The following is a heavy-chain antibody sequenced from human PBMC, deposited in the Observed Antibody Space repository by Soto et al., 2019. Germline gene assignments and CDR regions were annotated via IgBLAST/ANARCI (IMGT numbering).Heavy chain of an antibody. CDR3: ARLQRGDATSVP. CDR1: GGSISTYY. J-gene: IGHJ5*02. CDR2: IYYSGST. V-gene: IGHV4-59*08. Sequence: SETLSLTCTVSGGSISTYYWNWIRQPPGKGLEWIGYIYYSGSTNHNPSLKSRVTMSVDTSKNQFSLNLSSVTAADTAVYYCARLQRGDATSVPWGQGILVTVSS. D-gene: IGHD2-21*02.